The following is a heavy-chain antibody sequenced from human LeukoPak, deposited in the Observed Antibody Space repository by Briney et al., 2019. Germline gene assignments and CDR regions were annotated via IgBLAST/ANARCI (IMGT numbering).Heavy chain of an antibody. Sequence: PSETLSLTCTVYGGSISSYYWTWIRQAPGKGLEWIGSVYNNGNTNYNPSLKSRFTVSVDTSKNQFSLRLGSVAAADTAVYYCVAGRWLQQLYWGQGALVIVSS. CDR3: VAGRWLQQLY. V-gene: IGHV4-59*03. D-gene: IGHD5-24*01. CDR2: VYNNGNT. CDR1: GGSISSYY. J-gene: IGHJ4*02.